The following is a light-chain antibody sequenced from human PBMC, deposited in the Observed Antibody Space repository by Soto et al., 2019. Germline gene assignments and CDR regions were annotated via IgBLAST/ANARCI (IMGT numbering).Light chain of an antibody. Sequence: QSALTQHASVSGSPGQSITISCTGTSSDVGGYNYVSWYQQHPGKAPKLMIYDVSNRPSGVSTRFSGSKSGNTASLTISGLQAEDEADYYCSSYTSSSTLVFGIGTKLTVL. CDR3: SSYTSSSTLV. J-gene: IGLJ1*01. CDR1: SSDVGGYNY. CDR2: DVS. V-gene: IGLV2-14*01.